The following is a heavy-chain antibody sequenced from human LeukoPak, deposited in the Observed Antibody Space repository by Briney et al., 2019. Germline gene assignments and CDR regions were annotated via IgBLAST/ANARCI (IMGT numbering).Heavy chain of an antibody. CDR3: ARSLREEVYFDY. D-gene: IGHD3-16*01. CDR2: INHSGST. CDR1: GGSFSGYY. V-gene: IGHV4-34*01. J-gene: IGHJ4*02. Sequence: SETLSLTCAVYGGSFSGYYWSWIRQPPGKGLEWIGEINHSGSTNYNPSLKSRVTISVDTSKNQFSLKLSSVTAADTAVYYCARSLREEVYFDYWGQGTLVTVSS.